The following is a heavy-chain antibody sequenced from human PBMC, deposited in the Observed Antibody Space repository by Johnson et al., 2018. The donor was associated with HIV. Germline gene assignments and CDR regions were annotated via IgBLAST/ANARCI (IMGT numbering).Heavy chain of an antibody. Sequence: QVQLVESGGGLVQPGGSLRLSCTASGFTFSNYAMSWVRQAPGKGLEWVAVMSFDGNNRYYADSVKGRFTISRDNSKNTLYLQMNSLRAEDTAVYYCAREGTYYYDNSGYNDAFDVWGQGTMVTVSS. J-gene: IGHJ3*01. CDR1: GFTFSNYA. D-gene: IGHD3-22*01. CDR3: AREGTYYYDNSGYNDAFDV. V-gene: IGHV3-30*14. CDR2: MSFDGNNR.